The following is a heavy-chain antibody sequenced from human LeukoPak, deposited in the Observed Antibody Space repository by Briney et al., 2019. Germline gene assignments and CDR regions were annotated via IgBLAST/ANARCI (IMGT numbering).Heavy chain of an antibody. Sequence: PGGSLRLSCAASGFTFSNYALHWVRHAPGKGLERVAVISYDGSNKYHADSVRGRFTISRDNSKNTLYLQMNSLRPEDTAVYFCAREGGPLEPPDYWGQGTLVTVSS. CDR1: GFTFSNYA. V-gene: IGHV3-30-3*01. CDR2: ISYDGSNK. D-gene: IGHD1-1*01. CDR3: AREGGPLEPPDY. J-gene: IGHJ4*02.